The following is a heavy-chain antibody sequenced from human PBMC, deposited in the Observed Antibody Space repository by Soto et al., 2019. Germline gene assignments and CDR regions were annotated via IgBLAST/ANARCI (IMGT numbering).Heavy chain of an antibody. D-gene: IGHD2-2*01. CDR2: IYYSGST. J-gene: IGHJ6*03. Sequence: SETLSLTCTVSGGSISSYYWSWIRQPPGKGLEWIGYIYYSGSTNYNPSLKSRVTISVDTSKNQFSLKLSSVTAADTAVYYCARDVPAANPDYYYYYYMDVWGKGTTVT. V-gene: IGHV4-59*01. CDR1: GGSISSYY. CDR3: ARDVPAANPDYYYYYYMDV.